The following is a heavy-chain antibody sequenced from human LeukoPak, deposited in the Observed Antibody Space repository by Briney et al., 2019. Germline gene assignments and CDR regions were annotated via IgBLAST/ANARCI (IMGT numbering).Heavy chain of an antibody. D-gene: IGHD6-19*01. Sequence: SETLSLTCTVSGGSISSSSYYWGWIRQPPGTGLEWIGSIYYSGSTYYNPSLKSRVTISVDTSKNQFSLKLSSVTAADTAVYYCASHYSSGWYDYFDYWGQGTLVTVSS. CDR1: GGSISSSSYY. V-gene: IGHV4-39*07. CDR3: ASHYSSGWYDYFDY. CDR2: IYYSGST. J-gene: IGHJ4*02.